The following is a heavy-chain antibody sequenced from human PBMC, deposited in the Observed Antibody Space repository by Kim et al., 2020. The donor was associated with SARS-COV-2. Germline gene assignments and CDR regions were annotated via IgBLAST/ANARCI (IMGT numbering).Heavy chain of an antibody. V-gene: IGHV3-11*04. D-gene: IGHD2-8*01. Sequence: GSDMHYADSVKGRFTISRDNTNKSLYLEMNSLRAEDTALYYCALMVREPRYWGQGVLVTVSS. J-gene: IGHJ4*02. CDR2: GSDM. CDR3: ALMVREPRY.